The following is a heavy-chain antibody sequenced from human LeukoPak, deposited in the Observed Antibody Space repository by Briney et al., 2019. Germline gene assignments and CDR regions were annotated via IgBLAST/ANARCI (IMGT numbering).Heavy chain of an antibody. Sequence: PGGSLRLSCVASGFTLSSHGMHWVRQAPGKGLEWVALIWYDGTRENYADSVKGRFTISGDLSRNTLNLQMNSLRVDDTAVFYCARDLSFGSLDFRGQGTLVTVSS. CDR2: IWYDGTRE. CDR3: ARDLSFGSLDF. J-gene: IGHJ4*02. V-gene: IGHV3-33*01. CDR1: GFTLSSHG. D-gene: IGHD1-26*01.